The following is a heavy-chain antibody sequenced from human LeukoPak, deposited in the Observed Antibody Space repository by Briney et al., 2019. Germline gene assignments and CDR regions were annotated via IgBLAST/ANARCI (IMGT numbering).Heavy chain of an antibody. V-gene: IGHV3-23*01. J-gene: IGHJ4*02. Sequence: PGGSLRLSCAASGFTFSSYAMGWFGKAPGKGLNWVSPFISGGDTTYYADSVKGRFTISRDNSKNTMFLQMNSLRAVDTAVYFCAKAGDGSYYDSRGYYFDFWGQGTLVTVSS. CDR1: GFTFSSYA. CDR2: FISGGDTT. CDR3: AKAGDGSYYDSRGYYFDF. D-gene: IGHD3-22*01.